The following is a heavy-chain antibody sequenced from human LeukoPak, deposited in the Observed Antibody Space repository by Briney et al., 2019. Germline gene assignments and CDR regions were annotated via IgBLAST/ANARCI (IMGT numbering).Heavy chain of an antibody. J-gene: IGHJ4*02. CDR1: GFTFSSYG. D-gene: IGHD2-15*01. CDR3: AKMVAATYY. V-gene: IGHV3-30*18. CDR2: ISYDGSNK. Sequence: GGSLRLSCAASGFTFSSYGMHWVRQAPGKGLEWVAVISYDGSNKYYADSVKGRFTISRDNSKNTLYLQMNSLRAVDTAVYYCAKMVAATYYWGQGTLVTVSS.